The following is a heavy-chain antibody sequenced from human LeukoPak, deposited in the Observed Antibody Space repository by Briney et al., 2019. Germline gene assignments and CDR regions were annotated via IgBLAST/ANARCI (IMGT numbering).Heavy chain of an antibody. J-gene: IGHJ6*03. D-gene: IGHD6-13*01. CDR1: GGSISSHY. Sequence: PSETLSLTCTVSGGSISSHYWSWIRQPPGKGLEWIGYTYYSGSTNYNPSLKSRVTISVDTSKNQFSLKLSSVTAADTAVYYCARAYSSSWYDFGYYYYYMDVWGKGTTVTVSS. V-gene: IGHV4-59*11. CDR2: TYYSGST. CDR3: ARAYSSSWYDFGYYYYYMDV.